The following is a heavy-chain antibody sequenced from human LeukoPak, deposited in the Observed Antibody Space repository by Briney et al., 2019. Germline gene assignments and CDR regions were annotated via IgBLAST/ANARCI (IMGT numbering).Heavy chain of an antibody. Sequence: GGFLRLSCAASGFTYDDYAMHWVRQAPGKGLESIFHNSGDGDSTYYADSVKGRFIVSRDNNKNSLYLQMNTLTTQDSALYYCAKVLPRVWLGELSPHGGYYYYGMDVWGQGTTVTVSS. CDR3: AKVLPRVWLGELSPHGGYYYYGMDV. D-gene: IGHD3-10*01. V-gene: IGHV3-43*02. CDR2: NSGDGDST. J-gene: IGHJ6*02. CDR1: GFTYDDYA.